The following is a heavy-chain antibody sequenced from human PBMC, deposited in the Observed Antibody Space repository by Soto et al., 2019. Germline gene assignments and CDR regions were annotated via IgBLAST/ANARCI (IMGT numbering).Heavy chain of an antibody. CDR2: INPSGGST. CDR1: GHTVTSCS. V-gene: IGHV1-46*01. J-gene: IGHJ4*02. CDR3: ARLDSYGPAEY. D-gene: IGHD5-18*01. Sequence: VSCRASGHTVTSCSTKSERQAPGQGLEWMGIINPSGGSTSYAQKFQGRVTMTRDTSTSTVYMELSSLRSEDTAVYYCARLDSYGPAEYWGQGTLVTVSS.